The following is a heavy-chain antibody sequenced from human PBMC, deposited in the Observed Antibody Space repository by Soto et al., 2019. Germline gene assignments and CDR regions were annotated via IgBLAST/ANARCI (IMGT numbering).Heavy chain of an antibody. V-gene: IGHV4-34*01. D-gene: IGHD4-17*01. CDR2: INHSGST. CDR3: ARGVRGDFFLGYYGMDV. CDR1: GGSFSGYY. J-gene: IGHJ6*02. Sequence: PSETLSLTCAVYGGSFSGYYWSWIRQPPGKGLEWIGEINHSGSTNYNPSLKSRVTISVDTSKNQFSLKLSSVTAADTAVYYCARGVRGDFFLGYYGMDVWGQGTTVTVSS.